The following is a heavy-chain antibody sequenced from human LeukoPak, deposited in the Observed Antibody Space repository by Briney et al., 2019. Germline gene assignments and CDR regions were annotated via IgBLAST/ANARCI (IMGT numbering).Heavy chain of an antibody. Sequence: SETLSLTCTVSGGSISSNYWSWLRQPPGKGLEWIGFISHSGSTNYNPSLKSRVTISVDTSKKYFSLRLSSVTAADTAVYYCTRQNAVSAGYAYDIWGQGTMVTVSS. CDR1: GGSISSNY. CDR3: TRQNAVSAGYAYDI. V-gene: IGHV4-59*08. J-gene: IGHJ3*02. D-gene: IGHD1-1*01. CDR2: ISHSGST.